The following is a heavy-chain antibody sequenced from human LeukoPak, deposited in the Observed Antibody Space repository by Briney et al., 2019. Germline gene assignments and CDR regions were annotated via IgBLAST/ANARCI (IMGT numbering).Heavy chain of an antibody. CDR3: TRQKWQLPFH. J-gene: IGHJ4*02. V-gene: IGHV3-53*01. CDR2: VYSGGRT. Sequence: PGGSLRLSCAASGFSVSSNYMSWVRQAPGKGLEYISAVYSGGRTYYSDSVKGRFTISRDIPKNTLYLQMNSLKAEDTAVYYCTRQKWQLPFHWGQGTLVTVSS. CDR1: GFSVSSNY. D-gene: IGHD1-26*01.